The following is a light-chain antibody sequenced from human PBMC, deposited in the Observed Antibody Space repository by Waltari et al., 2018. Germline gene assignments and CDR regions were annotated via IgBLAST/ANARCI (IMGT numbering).Light chain of an antibody. J-gene: IGLJ2*01. CDR2: DVN. CDR1: SSDVSASNS. Sequence: QSALTQPASVSGSPGQSITLSCLGPSSDVSASNSVSWYQQHPGKAPKLMIYDVNRRPSGVSNRFSGSKSGSTASLTISGLQAEDEADYYCSSYTTTSTLVFGGGTKVTVL. V-gene: IGLV2-14*01. CDR3: SSYTTTSTLV.